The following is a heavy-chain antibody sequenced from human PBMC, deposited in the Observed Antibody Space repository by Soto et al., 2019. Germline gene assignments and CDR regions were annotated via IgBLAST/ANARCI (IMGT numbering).Heavy chain of an antibody. CDR2: IIPILGIA. Sequence: ASVKVSCKASGGTFSSYTISWVRQAPGQGLEWMGRIIPILGIANYAQKFQGRVTITADKSTSTAYMELSSLRSEDTAVYYCAREEDYDFWSGYYYYYYMDVWGKGTTVTSP. CDR3: AREEDYDFWSGYYYYYYMDV. CDR1: GGTFSSYT. D-gene: IGHD3-3*01. V-gene: IGHV1-69*04. J-gene: IGHJ6*03.